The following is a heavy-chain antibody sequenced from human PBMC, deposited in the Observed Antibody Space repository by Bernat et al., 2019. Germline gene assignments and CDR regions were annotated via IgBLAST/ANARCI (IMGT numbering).Heavy chain of an antibody. CDR3: TTDRMHTSAWSEAFDI. Sequence: EVQLVESGGGLIEPGGSLRLSCAVSDFTFTNAWMNWVRQAPGKGLAWVGRIKSETDGGTTDYPPSVKGRFSISRDDSKTTLYLQMNSLKTEDTAVYYCTTDRMHTSAWSEAFDIWGQGTMVTVSS. J-gene: IGHJ3*02. D-gene: IGHD6-19*01. CDR2: IKSETDGGTT. V-gene: IGHV3-15*07. CDR1: DFTFTNAW.